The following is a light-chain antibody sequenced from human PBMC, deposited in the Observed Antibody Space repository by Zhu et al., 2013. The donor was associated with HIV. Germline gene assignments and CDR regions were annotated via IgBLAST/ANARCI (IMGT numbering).Light chain of an antibody. J-gene: IGLJ2*01. CDR3: QVWDDTIDHVL. V-gene: IGLV3-21*03. CDR1: NIGSTS. Sequence: SYVLTQPPSVSVAPGKTARITCGGTNIGSTSVHWYQQKPGQAPVLVVYDDSDRPSGIPERFSASNSGDTATLTISRVEAGDEAAYYCQVWDDTIDHVLFGGGTKVTVL. CDR2: DDS.